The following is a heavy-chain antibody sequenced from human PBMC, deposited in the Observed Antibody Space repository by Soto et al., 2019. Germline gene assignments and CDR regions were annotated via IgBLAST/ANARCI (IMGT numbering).Heavy chain of an antibody. Sequence: GGSLRLSCAASGFRLSSFGMTWVRQAPGKGLEWVSGISGSGDRAYYADAVKGRFTTSRDSSNDTLYLEMNSLRAEDTAIYYCAKNEVEGGTRYYRYMNVWGKGTTVTVSS. CDR1: GFRLSSFG. D-gene: IGHD3-22*01. CDR3: AKNEVEGGTRYYRYMNV. CDR2: ISGSGDRA. J-gene: IGHJ6*03. V-gene: IGHV3-23*01.